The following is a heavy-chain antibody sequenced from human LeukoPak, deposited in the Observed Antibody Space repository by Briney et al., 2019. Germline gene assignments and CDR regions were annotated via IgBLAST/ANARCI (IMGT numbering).Heavy chain of an antibody. CDR2: ISYDGSNK. D-gene: IGHD6-19*01. V-gene: IGHV3-30-3*01. J-gene: IGHJ4*02. CDR1: GFTFSSYA. Sequence: PGGSLRLSCAASGFTFSSYAMHWVRQAPGKGLEWVAVISYDGSNKYYADSVKGRFTISRDNSKNTLYLQMNSLRAEDTAVYYCARANQLTGIAVAADYWGQGTLVTVSS. CDR3: ARANQLTGIAVAADY.